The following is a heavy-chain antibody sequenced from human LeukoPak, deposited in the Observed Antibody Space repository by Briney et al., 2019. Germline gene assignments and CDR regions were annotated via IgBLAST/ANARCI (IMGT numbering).Heavy chain of an antibody. CDR2: VCYSGST. Sequence: SETLSLTCTVSGGSISGYYWSWIRQPPGKGLEWIGHVCYSGSTNYNPSLKSRVTISVDTSKNQFSLNLSSVTAADTAVYYCARYRGDWSYFDYWGQGTLVTVFS. D-gene: IGHD2-21*02. J-gene: IGHJ4*02. CDR1: GGSISGYY. CDR3: ARYRGDWSYFDY. V-gene: IGHV4-59*01.